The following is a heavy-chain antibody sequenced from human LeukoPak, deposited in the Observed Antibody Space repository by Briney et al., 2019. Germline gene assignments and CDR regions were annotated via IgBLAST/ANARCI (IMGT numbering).Heavy chain of an antibody. CDR1: GFTFSNAW. D-gene: IGHD3-10*01. J-gene: IGHJ6*02. Sequence: KPGGSLRLSCAASGFTFSNAWMSWVRQAPGKGLEWVGRIKSKTDGGTTDYTAPVKGRFTMSRDDSKNTLYLQMNSLKTEDTAVYYCTTGPFDYYGSASYLANGMDVWGQGTTVTVSS. CDR3: TTGPFDYYGSASYLANGMDV. CDR2: IKSKTDGGTT. V-gene: IGHV3-15*01.